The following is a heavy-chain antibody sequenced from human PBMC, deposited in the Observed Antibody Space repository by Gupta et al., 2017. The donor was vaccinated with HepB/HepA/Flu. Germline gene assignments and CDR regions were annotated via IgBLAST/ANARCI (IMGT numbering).Heavy chain of an antibody. V-gene: IGHV4-34*01. CDR3: ARNTTDSSGYSHYFDY. CDR1: GGSFSGYY. J-gene: IGHJ4*02. D-gene: IGHD3-22*01. CDR2: INHSGIT. Sequence: QVQLQQWGAGLLKPSETLSLTCGVYGGSFSGYYWTWIRQSPGKGLEWIGEINHSGITNYNPSLKSRVTISVDTSKKQFSLRLNSVTVADTAVYYCARNTTDSSGYSHYFDYWGQGKLVTVSS.